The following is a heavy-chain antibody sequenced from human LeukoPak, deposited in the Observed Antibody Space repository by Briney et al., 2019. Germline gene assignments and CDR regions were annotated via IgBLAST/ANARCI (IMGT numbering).Heavy chain of an antibody. D-gene: IGHD3-22*01. CDR2: ISGSGGST. J-gene: IGHJ4*02. Sequence: GGSLRLSCAASGFTFSSYAMSWVRQAPGKGLEWVSAISGSGGSTYYADSVKGRFTISRDNSKNTLYLQMNSLRAEDTAVYYCARDEHYDSSGYYYVWGQGTLVTVSS. V-gene: IGHV3-23*01. CDR3: ARDEHYDSSGYYYV. CDR1: GFTFSSYA.